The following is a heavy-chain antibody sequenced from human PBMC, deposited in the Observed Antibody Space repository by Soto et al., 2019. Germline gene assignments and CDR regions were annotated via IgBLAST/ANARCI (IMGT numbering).Heavy chain of an antibody. CDR2: ISAYNGNT. CDR3: ARDFPVTVAGNWVADY. Sequence: GASVKVSCKASGYSFNNYGIIWVRQAPGQGLEWMGWISAYNGNTNYAQKLQGRVTMTTDTSTSTAYMELRSLRSDDTAVYYCARDFPVTVAGNWVADYWGQGTLVTVSS. CDR1: GYSFNNYG. V-gene: IGHV1-18*01. D-gene: IGHD6-19*01. J-gene: IGHJ4*02.